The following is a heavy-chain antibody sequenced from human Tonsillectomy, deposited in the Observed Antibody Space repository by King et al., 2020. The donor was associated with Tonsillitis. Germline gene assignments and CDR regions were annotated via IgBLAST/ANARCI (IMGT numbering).Heavy chain of an antibody. CDR1: GGTFNIYA. CDR3: VRVPYYGSGGYYNVRDYYFDY. V-gene: IGHV1-69*01. Sequence: QLVQSGAEVKKPGSSVKVSCKAPGGTFNIYAISWVRQATGQGLEWMGGIIPIFGTVKYAQKVQGRVTITADESTSTAFMELSSLRSEDTAVYYCVRVPYYGSGGYYNVRDYYFDYGGQGTLVTVSS. CDR2: IIPIFGTV. J-gene: IGHJ4*02. D-gene: IGHD3-10*01.